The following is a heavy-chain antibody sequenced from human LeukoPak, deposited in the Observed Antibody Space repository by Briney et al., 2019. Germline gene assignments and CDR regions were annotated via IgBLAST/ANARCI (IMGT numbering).Heavy chain of an antibody. CDR1: GGTFSSYA. V-gene: IGHV1-69*13. CDR2: IIPIFGTA. CDR3: AREPRDSIVGASDAFDI. D-gene: IGHD1-26*01. Sequence: ASVKVSCKASGGTFSSYAISWVRQAPGQGLEWMGGIIPIFGTANYAQKFQGRVTITADESTSTAYMELSSLRPEDTAVYYCAREPRDSIVGASDAFDIWGQGTMVTVSS. J-gene: IGHJ3*02.